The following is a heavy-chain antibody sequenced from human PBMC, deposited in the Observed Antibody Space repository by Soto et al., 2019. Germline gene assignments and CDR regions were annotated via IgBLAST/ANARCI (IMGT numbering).Heavy chain of an antibody. CDR1: GGTFSSYT. J-gene: IGHJ5*02. CDR3: ARATLTTVTRDWFDP. V-gene: IGHV1-69*02. Sequence: QVQLVQSGAEVKKPGSSVKVSCKASGGTFSSYTISWVRQAPGQGLEWMGRIIPILGIANYAQKFQGRVTITADKSTSTAYMELSSLRSEDTAVYYCARATLTTVTRDWFDPWGQGTLGNVSS. CDR2: IIPILGIA. D-gene: IGHD4-17*01.